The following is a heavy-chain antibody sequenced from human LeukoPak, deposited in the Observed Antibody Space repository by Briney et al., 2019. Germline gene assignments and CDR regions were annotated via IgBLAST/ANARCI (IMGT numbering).Heavy chain of an antibody. D-gene: IGHD6-6*01. Sequence: GGSLRLSCAASGFTFSNYGMHWVRRAPGKGLEWVAVISYDGSNKYYADSVKGRFTISRDNSKNTLYLQMNSLRAEDTAVYYCARDPGSSSGTYYYYYYYMDVWGKGTTVTVSS. V-gene: IGHV3-30*03. J-gene: IGHJ6*03. CDR2: ISYDGSNK. CDR1: GFTFSNYG. CDR3: ARDPGSSSGTYYYYYYYMDV.